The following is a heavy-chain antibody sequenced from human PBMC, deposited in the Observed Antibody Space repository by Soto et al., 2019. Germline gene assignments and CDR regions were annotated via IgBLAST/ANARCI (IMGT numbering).Heavy chain of an antibody. V-gene: IGHV1-69*01. J-gene: IGHJ5*02. CDR2: IIPIFGTA. D-gene: IGHD2-15*01. CDR3: ARWSIVVVVAAPNNNWFDP. Sequence: GLEWMGGIIPIFGTAHYAQKFQGRVTITADESTSTAYMELSSLRSEDTAVYYCARWSIVVVVAAPNNNWFDPWGQGTLVTVSS.